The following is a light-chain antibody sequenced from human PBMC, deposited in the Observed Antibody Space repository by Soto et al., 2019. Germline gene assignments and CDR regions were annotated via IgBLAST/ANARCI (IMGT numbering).Light chain of an antibody. CDR2: SNN. V-gene: IGLV1-44*01. CDR3: ATWDDSLNAYV. J-gene: IGLJ1*01. Sequence: QSVLTQTPSASGTPGQRVTISCSGTTSNLGSNTVHWYQQLPGTAPKRLIHSNNQRPSGVPDRFPVAKSGTSASLAISGLQSEDEADYYCATWDDSLNAYVFGTGTKVTVL. CDR1: TSNLGSNT.